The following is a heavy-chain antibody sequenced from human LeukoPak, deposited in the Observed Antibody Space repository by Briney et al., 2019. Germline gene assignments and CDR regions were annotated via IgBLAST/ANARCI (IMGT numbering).Heavy chain of an antibody. D-gene: IGHD1-1*01. CDR2: IYYSGRT. Sequence: SETLSLTCTVSGYSISSGYYWGWIRQPPGKGLEWIGSIYYSGRTYYNPSLKSRVTISVNTSKNQFSLKLSPVTDADTAVYYCARDRRYNWNDPPDYWGQGTLVTVSS. CDR3: ARDRRYNWNDPPDY. CDR1: GYSISSGYY. V-gene: IGHV4-38-2*02. J-gene: IGHJ4*02.